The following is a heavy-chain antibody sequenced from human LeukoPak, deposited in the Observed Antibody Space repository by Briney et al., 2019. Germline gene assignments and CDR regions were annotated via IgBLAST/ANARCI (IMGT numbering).Heavy chain of an antibody. V-gene: IGHV5-51*01. CDR2: IYPDDSDT. CDR1: GYTFSSYW. J-gene: IGHJ6*03. Sequence: GESLQISCQGSGYTFSSYWIGWVRQLPGKGLEWMGIIYPDDSDTRDSPAFQGQVTISADKSISTAYLQWSSLKASDTAMYYCARLAYCSNDVCYSNYYYSMDVWGKGTTVTVSS. CDR3: ARLAYCSNDVCYSNYYYSMDV. D-gene: IGHD2-8*01.